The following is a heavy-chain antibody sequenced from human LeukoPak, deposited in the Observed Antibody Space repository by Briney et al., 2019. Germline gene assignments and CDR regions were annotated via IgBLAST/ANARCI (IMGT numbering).Heavy chain of an antibody. J-gene: IGHJ4*02. CDR3: ARRYCSGGSCYSLDS. CDR1: GGSINNYY. V-gene: IGHV4-59*01. CDR2: IDDRGST. Sequence: SETLSLTCTVSGGSINNYYGSWIRQPPGKGLEWIGHIDDRGSTDYNPSLKSRVTISVDTSKNQYSLKLSSVTAADSAVYYCARRYCSGGSCYSLDSWGQGTLVTVSS. D-gene: IGHD2-15*01.